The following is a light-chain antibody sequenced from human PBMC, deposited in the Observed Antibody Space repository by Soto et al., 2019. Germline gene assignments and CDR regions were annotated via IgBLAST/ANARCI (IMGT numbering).Light chain of an antibody. CDR2: GAS. CDR1: QSVSSTY. Sequence: EIVLTQSPGTLSLSPGESATLSCGASQSVSSTYLSWLQQKPGQAPRLLVFGASTRATGTPDRFSGSGSGTHFTLTVSSLEPEDFAVYYCHQYATSPFTFGQGAKLEI. CDR3: HQYATSPFT. V-gene: IGKV3-20*01. J-gene: IGKJ2*01.